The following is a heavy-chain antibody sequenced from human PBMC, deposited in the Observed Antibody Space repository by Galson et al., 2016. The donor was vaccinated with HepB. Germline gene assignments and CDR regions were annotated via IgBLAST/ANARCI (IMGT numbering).Heavy chain of an antibody. V-gene: IGHV3-33*01. J-gene: IGHJ3*02. CDR3: ARDPGIAASNRVGENAFDI. CDR1: GFTFSSYA. CDR2: IWYDGSNH. Sequence: SLRLSCAASGFTFSSYAMHWVRQAPGKGLEWVAVIWYDGSNHYYADSVKGRFTISRDNAKNSHYLQMNSLRAEDTAVYYCARDPGIAASNRVGENAFDIWGQGTMVTVSS. D-gene: IGHD6-13*01.